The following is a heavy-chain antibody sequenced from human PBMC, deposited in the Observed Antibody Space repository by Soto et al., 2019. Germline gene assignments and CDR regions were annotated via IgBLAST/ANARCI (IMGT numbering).Heavy chain of an antibody. CDR2: ISAYNGNT. J-gene: IGHJ6*02. Sequence: ASVKVSCKSSGYTFTSYCMSWGRRAPGQGLEWMGGISAYNGNTNYAQKLQGRVTMTTDTSTSTAYMELRSLRSDDTAVYYCARVGGYDFWSGYLTHIRKGYYYYGMDVWGQGTTVTVSS. V-gene: IGHV1-18*01. CDR3: ARVGGYDFWSGYLTHIRKGYYYYGMDV. D-gene: IGHD3-3*01. CDR1: GYTFTSYC.